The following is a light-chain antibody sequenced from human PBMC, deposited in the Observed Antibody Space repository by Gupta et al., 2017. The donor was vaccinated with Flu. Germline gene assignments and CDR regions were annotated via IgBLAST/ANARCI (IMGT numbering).Light chain of an antibody. V-gene: IGKV3-20*01. CDR2: GAS. J-gene: IGKJ4*01. CDR1: QSVGSSY. Sequence: EIVLTQSPGILSLSQGERATLSCRASQSVGSSYLAWYQQKPGQAPSLLIYGASSRATGIPDRFSGSGSGTDFTLTISRLEPEDFAVYYCQKYGTSPLTFGGGTKVEI. CDR3: QKYGTSPLT.